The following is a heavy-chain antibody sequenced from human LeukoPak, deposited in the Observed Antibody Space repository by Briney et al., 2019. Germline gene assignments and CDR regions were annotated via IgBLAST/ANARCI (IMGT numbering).Heavy chain of an antibody. CDR1: GGSFSGYY. J-gene: IGHJ4*02. CDR3: ARGVSSGWALYYFDY. V-gene: IGHV4-34*01. CDR2: INHSGST. Sequence: PSETLSLTCAVYGGSFSGYYWSWIRQPPGKGLEWIGEINHSGSTNYNPSLKSRVTISVDTSKNQFSLKLSSVTAADTAVYYCARGVSSGWALYYFDYWGQGTLVTASS. D-gene: IGHD6-19*01.